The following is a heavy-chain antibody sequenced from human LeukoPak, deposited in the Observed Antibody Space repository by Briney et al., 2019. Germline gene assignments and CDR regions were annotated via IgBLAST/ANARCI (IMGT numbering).Heavy chain of an antibody. CDR1: XXXXXXXX. Sequence: SXXXSCVASXXXXXXXXMSXVXQAPXXGXXXXXXXXGSGGSTYYADSVKGRFTISRDNSKNTLYLQMNSLRAEDTAVYYCARDATIVAPNGGKVGGLDYWGQGTLVTVSS. V-gene: IGHV3-23*01. CDR2: XXGSGGST. J-gene: IGHJ4*02. CDR3: ARDATIVAPNGGKVGGLDY. D-gene: IGHD4-23*01.